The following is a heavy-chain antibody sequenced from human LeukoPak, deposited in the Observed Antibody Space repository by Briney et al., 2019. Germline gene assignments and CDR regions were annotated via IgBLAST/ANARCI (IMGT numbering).Heavy chain of an antibody. Sequence: SETLSLTCTVSGGSISGYYWSWIRQPPGKGLEYIGYIYYSGSTNYSPSLKSRITISLDTSNHQFSLKLSSVTAADTAVYYCARVRMGDSSGYTIDYWGQGTLVTVSS. J-gene: IGHJ4*02. CDR3: ARVRMGDSSGYTIDY. V-gene: IGHV4-59*12. D-gene: IGHD3-22*01. CDR1: GGSISGYY. CDR2: IYYSGST.